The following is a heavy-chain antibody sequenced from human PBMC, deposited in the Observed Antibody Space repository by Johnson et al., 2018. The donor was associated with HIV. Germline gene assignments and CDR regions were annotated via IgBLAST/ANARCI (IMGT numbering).Heavy chain of an antibody. CDR2: ISYDGSNK. D-gene: IGHD1-14*01. V-gene: IGHV3-30*04. CDR3: ARDQGGNHNAFDI. J-gene: IGHJ3*02. CDR1: GFTFSRYA. Sequence: VQLVESGGGVVQPGRSLRLSCAASGFTFSRYAMHWVRQVPGKGLEWVAVISYDGSNKYYADSVKGRFTISRDNSKNTLYLQMNSLRAEDTAVYYCARDQGGNHNAFDIWGQGTMVTVSS.